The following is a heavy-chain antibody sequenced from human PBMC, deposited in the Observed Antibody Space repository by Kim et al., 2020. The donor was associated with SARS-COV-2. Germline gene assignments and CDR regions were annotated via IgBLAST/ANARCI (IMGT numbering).Heavy chain of an antibody. Sequence: GGSLRLSCAASGFTFSDYYMSWIRQAPGKGLEWVSYISSSGSTIYYADSVKGRFTISMDNAKNSVYLQMNSLRAEDTAVYYCARGRDSSSWYRGLDYWGQGTLVTVSS. CDR1: GFTFSDYY. CDR3: ARGRDSSSWYRGLDY. CDR2: ISSSGSTI. J-gene: IGHJ4*02. V-gene: IGHV3-11*04. D-gene: IGHD6-13*01.